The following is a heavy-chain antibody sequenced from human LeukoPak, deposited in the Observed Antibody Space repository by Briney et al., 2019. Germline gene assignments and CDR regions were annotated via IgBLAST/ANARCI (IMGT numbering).Heavy chain of an antibody. Sequence: SETLSLTCTVSGGSISSGSYYWSWIRQPAGKGLEWIGRIYTSGSTNYNPSLKSRVTISVDTSKNQFSLKLSSVTAADTAVYYCARGYYDFWSGYPYYFDYWGQGTLATVSS. V-gene: IGHV4-61*02. J-gene: IGHJ4*02. CDR1: GGSISSGSYY. CDR2: IYTSGST. D-gene: IGHD3-3*01. CDR3: ARGYYDFWSGYPYYFDY.